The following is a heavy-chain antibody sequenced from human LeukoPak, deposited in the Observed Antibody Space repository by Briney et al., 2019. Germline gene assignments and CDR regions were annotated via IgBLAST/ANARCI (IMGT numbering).Heavy chain of an antibody. CDR1: GGSFSGYY. CDR3: ARDLHYYYMDV. CDR2: IYCSGST. J-gene: IGHJ6*03. Sequence: SETLSLTCAVYGGSFSGYYWSWIRQPPGKGLEWIGYIYCSGSTNYNPSLKSRVTISVDTSKNQFSLKLSSVTAADTAVYYCARDLHYYYMDVWGKGTTVTVSS. V-gene: IGHV4-59*01.